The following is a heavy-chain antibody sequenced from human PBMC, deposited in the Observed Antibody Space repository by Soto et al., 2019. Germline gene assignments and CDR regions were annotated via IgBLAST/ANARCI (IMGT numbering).Heavy chain of an antibody. D-gene: IGHD3-16*01. CDR2: ISGSGGST. J-gene: IGHJ4*02. V-gene: IGHV3-23*01. Sequence: EVQLLESGGGLVQPGGALRLSCAASGFTFSSSAMSWVRQAPGKGLEWVSAISGSGGSTNHADSVKGRFTISRDNSKNTLYLQMNSLRAEDTAVYYCAKGDYIMITFGGVKWDDWGQGTLVTVSS. CDR3: AKGDYIMITFGGVKWDD. CDR1: GFTFSSSA.